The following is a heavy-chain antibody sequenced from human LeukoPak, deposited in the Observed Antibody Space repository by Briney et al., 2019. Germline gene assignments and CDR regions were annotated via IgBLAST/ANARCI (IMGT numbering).Heavy chain of an antibody. V-gene: IGHV3-30*04. J-gene: IGHJ4*02. D-gene: IGHD6-13*01. CDR1: GFSFSDDT. CDR3: ARADSSSWHNFDY. CDR2: ISYDGRQR. Sequence: PGGSLRLSCATSGFSFSDDTMHWVRQAPGKGLEWVAVISYDGRQRYDSVKGRFTISRDNSKNTLFLDMNSLRAEDTAVYYCARADSSSWHNFDYWGQGTLVTVSS.